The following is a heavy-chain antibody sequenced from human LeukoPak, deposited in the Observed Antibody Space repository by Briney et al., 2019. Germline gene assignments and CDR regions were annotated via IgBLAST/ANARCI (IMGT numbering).Heavy chain of an antibody. Sequence: GASVKVSCKASGYTFTSYYMHWVRQAPGQGLEWMGIINPTGGSTNYAQKFKGRVTMTRDMSTNTVYMELSSLRSEDTAVYYCARGGPPLLAGFWGDYRVRGDDAFDIWGQGTMVTVSS. D-gene: IGHD3-16*02. CDR2: INPTGGST. CDR3: ARGGPPLLAGFWGDYRVRGDDAFDI. CDR1: GYTFTSYY. V-gene: IGHV1-46*01. J-gene: IGHJ3*02.